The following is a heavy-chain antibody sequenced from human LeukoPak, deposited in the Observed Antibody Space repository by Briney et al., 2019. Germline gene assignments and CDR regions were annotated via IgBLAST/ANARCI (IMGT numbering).Heavy chain of an antibody. V-gene: IGHV3-7*01. J-gene: IGHJ4*02. CDR2: IKQDGSEK. CDR1: GFTFSDFW. D-gene: IGHD7-27*01. Sequence: PGGSLRLSCAASGFTFSDFWMNWVRQAPGKGLEWVANIKQDGSEKYYVDSVKGRFTISRDNARKSVYLQINSLRTEDTAVYYCAGDRSWVFDRWGQGTLVTVSS. CDR3: AGDRSWVFDR.